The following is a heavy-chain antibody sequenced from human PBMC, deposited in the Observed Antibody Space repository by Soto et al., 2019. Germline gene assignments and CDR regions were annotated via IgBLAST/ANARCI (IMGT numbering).Heavy chain of an antibody. CDR3: ASQIHSSDTGPTFQYYFAS. CDR2: IDPSDSQT. Sequence: GEALKISGKGSGYSFAGYWITWVRQKAGKGLGWMGRIDPSDSQTYYSPSFRGHVTISVTKSITTVFLQGSSLRASDTARYYSASQIHSSDTGPTFQYYFASSRQSTPVPLSS. CDR1: GYSFAGYW. V-gene: IGHV5-10-1*01. J-gene: IGHJ4*02. D-gene: IGHD5-18*01.